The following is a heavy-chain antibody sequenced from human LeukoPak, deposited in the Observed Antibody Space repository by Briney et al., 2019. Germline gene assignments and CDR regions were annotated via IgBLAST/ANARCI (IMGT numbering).Heavy chain of an antibody. J-gene: IGHJ5*02. V-gene: IGHV4-59*01. CDR2: IYYSGST. CDR3: ARNPGDWFDP. D-gene: IGHD1-14*01. CDR1: GGSISSYY. Sequence: SETLSLTCTVSGGSISSYYWSWIRQPPGKGLEWIGYIYYSGSTNYNPTLKSRVTISVDTSKNQFSLKLSSVTAADTAVYYCARNPGDWFDPWGQGTLVTVSS.